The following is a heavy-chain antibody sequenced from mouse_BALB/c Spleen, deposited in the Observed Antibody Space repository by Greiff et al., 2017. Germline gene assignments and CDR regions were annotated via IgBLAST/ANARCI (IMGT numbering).Heavy chain of an antibody. CDR1: GYTFTSYW. D-gene: IGHD1-1*01. V-gene: IGHV1S81*02. CDR2: INPSNGRT. Sequence: VQLQQSGAELVKPGASVKLSCKASGYTFTSYWMHWVKQRPGQGLEWIGEINPSNGRTNYNEKFKSKATLTVDKSSSTAYMQLSSLTSEDSAVYYCARCSTTGGFAYWGQGTLVTVSA. J-gene: IGHJ3*01. CDR3: ARCSTTGGFAY.